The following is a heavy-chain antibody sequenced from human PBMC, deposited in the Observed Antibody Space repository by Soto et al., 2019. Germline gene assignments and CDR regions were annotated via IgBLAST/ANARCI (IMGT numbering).Heavy chain of an antibody. D-gene: IGHD3-10*01. V-gene: IGHV1-18*01. CDR3: VRDLDASGSYYTDY. J-gene: IGHJ4*02. CDR2: ISPHKGNT. CDR1: GYTFITIG. Sequence: QVQLVQSGAEVKKPGASVKVSCKASGYTFITIGISWVRQAPGQGLEWMGWISPHKGNTNYAQNFQGRVTLTTDTSPSTAYMELRSLRSDDTAVYYCVRDLDASGSYYTDYWGQGTLVTVSS.